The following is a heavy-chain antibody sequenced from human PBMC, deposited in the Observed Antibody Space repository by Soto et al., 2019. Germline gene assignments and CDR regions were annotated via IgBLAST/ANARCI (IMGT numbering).Heavy chain of an antibody. CDR3: AMYRVMTTYWFPDY. Sequence: NPSETLSLTCTVSGASIGSSSPYWGWIRQPPGKGLEWIGTIYYSGSTYYSPSLQSRVTISVDTSQNQFSLELISVTAADTAVYFCAMYRVMTTYWFPDYWGQGSLVTVSS. CDR1: GASIGSSSPY. V-gene: IGHV4-39*01. J-gene: IGHJ4*02. D-gene: IGHD3-22*01. CDR2: IYYSGST.